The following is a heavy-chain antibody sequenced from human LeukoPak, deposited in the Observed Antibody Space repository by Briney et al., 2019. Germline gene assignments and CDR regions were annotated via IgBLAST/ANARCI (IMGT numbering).Heavy chain of an antibody. CDR2: IQSKTDGGTT. J-gene: IGHJ4*02. V-gene: IGHV3-15*01. Sequence: GGSLRLSCAASGFTFSNAWMSWVRQAPGQGLEWVGRIQSKTDGGTTDYAAPVKGRFTISEADSENTLYLQMNSLKTEDTAVYYCTTVPYYYDNSGYYHGVFDYWGQGTLVTVSS. CDR1: GFTFSNAW. CDR3: TTVPYYYDNSGYYHGVFDY. D-gene: IGHD3-22*01.